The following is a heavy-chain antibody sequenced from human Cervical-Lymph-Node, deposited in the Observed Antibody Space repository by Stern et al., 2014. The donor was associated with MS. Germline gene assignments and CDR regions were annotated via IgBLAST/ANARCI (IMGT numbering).Heavy chain of an antibody. CDR1: GFTFDDYA. Sequence: EVQLVESGGGLVQPGRSLRLSCAASGFTFDDYAMHWVRQAPGKGLEWVSGISWNSGSIGYADSVKVRFTISRDNAKNSLYLQMNSLRAEDTALYYCAKASNSARYYYYYGMDVWGQGTTVTVSS. J-gene: IGHJ6*02. CDR3: AKASNSARYYYYYGMDV. CDR2: ISWNSGSI. D-gene: IGHD1-26*01. V-gene: IGHV3-9*01.